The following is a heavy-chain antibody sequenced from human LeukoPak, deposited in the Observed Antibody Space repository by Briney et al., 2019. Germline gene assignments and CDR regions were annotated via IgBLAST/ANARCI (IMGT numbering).Heavy chain of an antibody. CDR2: IYTNGGT. V-gene: IGHV4-4*07. D-gene: IGHD2-8*01. CDR3: ARGGVMDV. CDR1: GDSMSNFY. J-gene: IGHJ6*02. Sequence: PSETLSLTCTVSGDSMSNFYWSWIRQPAGKGLEWIGRIYTNGGTNYISSLKSRVTISVDTSKNQFSLKLSSVTAADTAVYYCARGGVMDVWGQGTTVTVSS.